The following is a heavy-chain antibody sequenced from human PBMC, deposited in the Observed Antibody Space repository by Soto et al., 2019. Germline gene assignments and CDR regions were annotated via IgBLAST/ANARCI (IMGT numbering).Heavy chain of an antibody. Sequence: ASVKVSCKASGYTFTSYDINWVRQATGQGLEWMGWMNPNSGNTGYAQKFQGRVTMTRNTSISTAYMELSSLRSEDTAVYYCARIITYYDFWSGYGTAFDIRGQGTMVTVSS. CDR1: GYTFTSYD. CDR3: ARIITYYDFWSGYGTAFDI. CDR2: MNPNSGNT. V-gene: IGHV1-8*01. D-gene: IGHD3-3*01. J-gene: IGHJ3*02.